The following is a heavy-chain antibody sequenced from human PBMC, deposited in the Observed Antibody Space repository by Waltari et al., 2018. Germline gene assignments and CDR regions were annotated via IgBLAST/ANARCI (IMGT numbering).Heavy chain of an antibody. CDR2: RNPKSGNT. J-gene: IGHJ5*02. Sequence: QVQLVQSGAEVKKPGASVKVSCKASGYTFTSYDVNWVRQAAGTGLEWMGWRNPKSGNTGYAQKFQGRVTMTRNTAISSAYMELSSLTSEDTAVYYCARGTRSFDTWGQGTLVTVSP. D-gene: IGHD2-2*01. CDR3: ARGTRSFDT. CDR1: GYTFTSYD. V-gene: IGHV1-8*01.